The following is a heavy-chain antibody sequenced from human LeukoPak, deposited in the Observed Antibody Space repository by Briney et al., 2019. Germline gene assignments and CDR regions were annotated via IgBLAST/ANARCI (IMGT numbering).Heavy chain of an antibody. D-gene: IGHD3-3*01. V-gene: IGHV3-33*06. Sequence: QTGGSLRLSSAASGFTFNTHGMHWVRQAPGKGLEWVAAIWFDGSVKHYSDAVKGRFTISRDNSLDTLYLQMNSLRVEDTAMYYCAKDTAIQFLEPAFWGQGTLVTVSS. CDR3: AKDTAIQFLEPAF. CDR1: GFTFNTHG. CDR2: IWFDGSVK. J-gene: IGHJ4*02.